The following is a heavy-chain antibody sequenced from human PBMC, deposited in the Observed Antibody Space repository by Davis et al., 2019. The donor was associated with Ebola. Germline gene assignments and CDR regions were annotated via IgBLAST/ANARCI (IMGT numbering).Heavy chain of an antibody. V-gene: IGHV3-48*02. CDR3: ARAIKNDFCLWCGGYFDL. CDR1: GFTFSSYG. D-gene: IGHD3-3*01. J-gene: IGHJ2*01. CDR2: ISSSSSTI. Sequence: PGGSLRLSCAASGFTFSSYGMHWVRQAPGKGLEWVSYISSSSSTIYYADSVKGRFTISRDNAKNSLYLQMNSLRDEDTAVYYCARAIKNDFCLWCGGYFDLWGRGTLVTVSS.